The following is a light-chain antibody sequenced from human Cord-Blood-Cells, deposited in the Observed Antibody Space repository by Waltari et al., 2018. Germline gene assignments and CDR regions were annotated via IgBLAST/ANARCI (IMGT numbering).Light chain of an antibody. Sequence: DIQMSQSPSSLSASVGDKVTITCRASQSISSYLNLYQQKPRKAPKLLIYAASSLQSGVPSRFSGSGSWTDFTLNISSLQPEDFATYYCQQSYSTPWTFGQGTKVEIK. CDR3: QQSYSTPWT. J-gene: IGKJ1*01. V-gene: IGKV1-39*01. CDR2: AAS. CDR1: QSISSY.